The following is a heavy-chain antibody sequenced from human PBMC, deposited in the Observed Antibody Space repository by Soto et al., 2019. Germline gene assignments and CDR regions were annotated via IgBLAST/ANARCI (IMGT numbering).Heavy chain of an antibody. D-gene: IGHD5-18*01. V-gene: IGHV3-53*04. Sequence: EVQLVESGGGLVQPGGSLRLSCAASGFTVSSNYMSWVRQAPGKGLEWVSVIYGGGSTYYADSVKGRFTISRHNSKNTLYLQMNSLRAEDTAVYYCLTINSYGPPGSGYYYGMDVWGQGTTVTVSS. CDR3: LTINSYGPPGSGYYYGMDV. J-gene: IGHJ6*02. CDR1: GFTVSSNY. CDR2: IYGGGST.